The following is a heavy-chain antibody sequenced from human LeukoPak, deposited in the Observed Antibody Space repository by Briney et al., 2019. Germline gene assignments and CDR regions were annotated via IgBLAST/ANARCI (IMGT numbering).Heavy chain of an antibody. CDR3: AKDAPRGSSGGYVGVFDI. V-gene: IGHV3-21*04. CDR2: ISSSSSYI. D-gene: IGHD6-19*01. J-gene: IGHJ3*02. CDR1: GFTFSSYS. Sequence: TGGSLRLSCAASGFTFSSYSMNWVRQAPGKGLEWVSSISSSSSYIYYADSVKGRLTISRDNSKNTLYLQMNSLRAEDTAVYYCAKDAPRGSSGGYVGVFDIWGQGTMVTVSS.